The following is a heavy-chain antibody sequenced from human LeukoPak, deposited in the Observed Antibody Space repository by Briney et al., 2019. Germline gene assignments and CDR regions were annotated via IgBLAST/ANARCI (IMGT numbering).Heavy chain of an antibody. D-gene: IGHD4-23*01. CDR2: ISSSSSDI. CDR1: GFTLSSYA. Sequence: GESLRLSCTGSGFTLSSYAMNWVRQAPGQGLEWVSSISSSSSDIYYTDSVKGRFTISRDNAKNSLYLQMNSLRAEDTAVYYCVTDYGGSSGAFDIWGQGTMVTVSS. J-gene: IGHJ3*02. CDR3: VTDYGGSSGAFDI. V-gene: IGHV3-21*01.